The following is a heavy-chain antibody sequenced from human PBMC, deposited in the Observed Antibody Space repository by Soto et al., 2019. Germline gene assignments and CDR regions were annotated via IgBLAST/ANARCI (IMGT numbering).Heavy chain of an antibody. CDR2: LSYDGSNK. CDR3: AKDGHYYERGRYYYGIDV. V-gene: IGHV3-30*18. J-gene: IGHJ6*02. D-gene: IGHD3-16*01. CDR1: GFTFSSYG. Sequence: QVQLVESGGGVVQPGRSLRLSCAASGFTFSSYGMHWVRQAPGKGREWVAVLSYDGSNKYYADAVEGRFTISRDISKNTLFLQMNGLRAEHTAVYLCAKDGHYYERGRYYYGIDVWGQGTTVTGSS.